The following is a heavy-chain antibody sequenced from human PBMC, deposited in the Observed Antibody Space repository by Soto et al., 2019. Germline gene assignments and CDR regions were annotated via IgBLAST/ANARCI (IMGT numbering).Heavy chain of an antibody. J-gene: IGHJ4*02. CDR2: ISAYNGNT. V-gene: IGHV1-18*01. CDR3: ASSWRSGYYQFDY. D-gene: IGHD3-22*01. CDR1: GYTFTSYG. Sequence: GASVKVSCKASGYTFTSYGISWVRQAPGQGLEWMGWISAYNGNTNYAQKLQGRVTMTRDTSTSTVYMELSSLRSEDTAVYYCASSWRSGYYQFDYWGQGTLVTVSS.